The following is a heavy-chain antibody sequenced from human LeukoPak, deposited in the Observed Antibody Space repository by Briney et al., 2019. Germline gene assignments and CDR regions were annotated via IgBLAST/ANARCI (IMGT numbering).Heavy chain of an antibody. CDR3: ARGLVVPAAVDY. Sequence: SETLSLTCAVYGGSFSGYYWSWIRQPPGKGLEWIGEINHSGSTNYNPSLKSRVTISVDTSKNQFSLKLSSVTAADTAVHYCARGLVVPAAVDYWGQGTLVTVSS. CDR2: INHSGST. V-gene: IGHV4-34*01. CDR1: GGSFSGYY. D-gene: IGHD2-2*01. J-gene: IGHJ4*02.